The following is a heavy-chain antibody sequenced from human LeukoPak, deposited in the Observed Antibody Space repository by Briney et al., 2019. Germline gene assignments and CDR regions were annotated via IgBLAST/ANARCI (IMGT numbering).Heavy chain of an antibody. J-gene: IGHJ6*03. CDR2: IYTSGST. CDR3: ARDSIISGYYRYYYYYYMDV. D-gene: IGHD3-9*01. Sequence: PSETLSLTCTVSGGSISSYYWSWIRQPAGKGLEWIGCIYTSGSTNYNPSLKSRVTMSVDTSKNQFSLKLSSVTAADTAVYYCARDSIISGYYRYYYYYYMDVWGKGTTVTVSS. V-gene: IGHV4-4*07. CDR1: GGSISSYY.